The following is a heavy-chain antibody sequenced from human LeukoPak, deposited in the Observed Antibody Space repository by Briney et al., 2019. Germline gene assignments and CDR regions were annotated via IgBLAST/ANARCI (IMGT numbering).Heavy chain of an antibody. Sequence: SETLSLTCTVSGSSISSYYWSWIRQPPGKGLEWIGYIYYSGSTNYNPSLKSRVTISVDTSKNQFSLKLSSVTAADTAVYYCARSLLWFGELLPHNWFDPWGQGTLVTVSS. CDR3: ARSLLWFGELLPHNWFDP. CDR1: GSSISSYY. CDR2: IYYSGST. D-gene: IGHD3-10*01. J-gene: IGHJ5*02. V-gene: IGHV4-59*08.